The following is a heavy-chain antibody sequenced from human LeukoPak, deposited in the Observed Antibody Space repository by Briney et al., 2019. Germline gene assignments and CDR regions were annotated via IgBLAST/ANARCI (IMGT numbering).Heavy chain of an antibody. J-gene: IGHJ6*02. CDR1: GYTFTSYG. D-gene: IGHD1-26*01. V-gene: IGHV1-18*01. CDR3: ARVQQWELLRWDYYYGMDV. Sequence: ASVKVSCKASGYTFTSYGISWVRQAPGQGLEWMGWISAYNGNTNYAQKLQGRVTMTTDTSTSTAYMELRSLRSEDTAVYYCARVQQWELLRWDYYYGMDVWGQGTTVTVSS. CDR2: ISAYNGNT.